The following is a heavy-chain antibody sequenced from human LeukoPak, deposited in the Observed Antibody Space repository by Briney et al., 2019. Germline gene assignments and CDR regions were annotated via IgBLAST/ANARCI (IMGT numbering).Heavy chain of an antibody. V-gene: IGHV1-18*01. D-gene: IGHD3-22*01. CDR3: ARYYYYDSSGQIGDY. CDR1: GYTFTSYG. CDR2: ISAYNGNT. J-gene: IGHJ4*02. Sequence: ASVKVSCKASGYTFTSYGISWVRQAPGQGLEWMGWISAYNGNTNYAQKLQGRVTMTTDTSTSTAYMERRSLRSDDTAVYYCARYYYYDSSGQIGDYWGQGTLVTVSS.